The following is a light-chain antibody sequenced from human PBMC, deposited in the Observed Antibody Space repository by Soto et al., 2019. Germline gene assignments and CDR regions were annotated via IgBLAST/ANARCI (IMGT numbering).Light chain of an antibody. CDR2: DAS. J-gene: IGKJ5*01. Sequence: DIQMTQSPSSLSASVGDRVTITCQASQDIGNYLNWYKQKPGKAPKLLIYDASNSEKGVPSRFSGSGSGTDFTFTISSLQPEDFATYYCQQYNNVPITFDQGTRLEIK. V-gene: IGKV1-33*01. CDR3: QQYNNVPIT. CDR1: QDIGNY.